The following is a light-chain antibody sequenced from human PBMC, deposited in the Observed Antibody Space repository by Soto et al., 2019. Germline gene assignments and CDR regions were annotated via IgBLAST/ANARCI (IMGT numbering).Light chain of an antibody. CDR1: QSVSNRY. CDR2: GAS. Sequence: EIVLTQSPGTLSLSPGERATLSCRASQSVSNRYLAWYQQKPDQAPRLLMYGASSRATGIPDRFSGSGSGTEFTLTISSLQPDDFATYYCQPYNTYSPTFGQGTKVDIK. CDR3: QPYNTYSPT. V-gene: IGKV3-20*01. J-gene: IGKJ1*01.